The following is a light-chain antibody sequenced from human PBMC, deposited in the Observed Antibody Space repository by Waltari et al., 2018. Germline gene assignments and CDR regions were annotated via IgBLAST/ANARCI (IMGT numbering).Light chain of an antibody. Sequence: QPALTQPASVSGSPGQSITISCTGTTSDVGGYTYVSWYQPHTGSAPKLMIYDVSNRRSGVSNRCSGSKSGNPASLTSSGLQAEDEADYYVSSYTSSSTLWVFGGGTKLTVL. CDR2: DVS. CDR3: SSYTSSSTLWV. CDR1: TSDVGGYTY. J-gene: IGLJ3*02. V-gene: IGLV2-14*03.